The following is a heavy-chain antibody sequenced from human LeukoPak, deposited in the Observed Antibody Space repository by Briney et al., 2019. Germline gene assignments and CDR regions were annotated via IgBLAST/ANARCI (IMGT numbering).Heavy chain of an antibody. Sequence: ASVKVSCKASGYTFTSYGISWVRQAPGQGLEWMGWISAYNGNTNYAQKLQGRVTMTTDTSTSTAYMELRSLRFDDTAVYYCARILYDSSGYYDDYWGQGTLVTVSS. J-gene: IGHJ4*02. D-gene: IGHD3-22*01. CDR3: ARILYDSSGYYDDY. CDR2: ISAYNGNT. V-gene: IGHV1-18*01. CDR1: GYTFTSYG.